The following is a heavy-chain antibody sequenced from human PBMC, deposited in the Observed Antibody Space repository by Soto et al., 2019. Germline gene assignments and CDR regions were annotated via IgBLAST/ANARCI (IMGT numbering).Heavy chain of an antibody. CDR1: GFAFSDDS. Sequence: VQLVESGGGLVKPGGSLRLSCAASGFAFSDDSMNWVRQAPGKGLEWVSFIRTTSTIIYYAASVKGRFTISRDDAKNSLYLQMNSLRDEDTAVYYCAREGFSSGWRFDPWGQGTLVTVSS. V-gene: IGHV3-48*02. CDR2: IRTTSTII. J-gene: IGHJ5*02. CDR3: AREGFSSGWRFDP. D-gene: IGHD6-19*01.